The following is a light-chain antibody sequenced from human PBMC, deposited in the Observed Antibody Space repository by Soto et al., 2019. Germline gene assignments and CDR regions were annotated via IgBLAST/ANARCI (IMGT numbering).Light chain of an antibody. CDR2: EVN. CDR1: SSDVGGYNF. J-gene: IGLJ1*01. Sequence: QSALTQPPSASRAPGQSVTISCTRTSSDVGGYNFVSWYQQYPGKVPKLMVYEVNKRPSGVPDRFSGSKSGNTASLTVSGLQAEDEADYYCTSYAGGNNVFGTGTKLTVL. CDR3: TSYAGGNNV. V-gene: IGLV2-8*02.